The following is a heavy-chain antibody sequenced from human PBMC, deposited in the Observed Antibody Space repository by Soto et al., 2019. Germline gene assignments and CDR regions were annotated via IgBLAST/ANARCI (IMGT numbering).Heavy chain of an antibody. Sequence: ASVKVPSKASGYTFTSYAISSLRQAPGQGLEWMGWISAYNGNTNYAQKLQGRVTMTTDTSTSTAYMELRSLRSDDTAVYYCARDRRFNYDSSGYISNFDYWGQGTLVTVSS. CDR1: GYTFTSYA. CDR2: ISAYNGNT. V-gene: IGHV1-18*01. D-gene: IGHD3-22*01. CDR3: ARDRRFNYDSSGYISNFDY. J-gene: IGHJ4*02.